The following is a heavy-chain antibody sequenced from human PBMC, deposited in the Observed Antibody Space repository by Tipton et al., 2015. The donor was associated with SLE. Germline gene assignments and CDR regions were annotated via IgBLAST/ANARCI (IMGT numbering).Heavy chain of an antibody. D-gene: IGHD5-18*01. V-gene: IGHV4-4*07. CDR1: GGPIRSYD. CDR2: IYTSGYS. CDR3: VNTENDY. Sequence: TLSLTCTVFGGPIRSYDWTWIRQPAGKGLEWIGRIYTSGYSNYNPTLNSRVTMSVDTSKNQFSLKLISVTAADTAMYYCVNTENDYWGQGTLVTVSS. J-gene: IGHJ4*01.